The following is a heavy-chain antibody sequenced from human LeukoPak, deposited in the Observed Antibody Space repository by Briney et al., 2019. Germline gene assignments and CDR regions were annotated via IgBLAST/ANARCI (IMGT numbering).Heavy chain of an antibody. Sequence: SLSLYCAASGLTFDDYGMHWVPQAPGKGLEWVSGISWNSGSIGYAESVKGRFTISRDKFKNTASMEMSSLRADDTALYYCARNGDWGAFDAWGQGTLVTVSS. V-gene: IGHV3-9*01. CDR3: ARNGDWGAFDA. J-gene: IGHJ5*02. D-gene: IGHD3/OR15-3a*01. CDR1: GLTFDDYG. CDR2: ISWNSGSI.